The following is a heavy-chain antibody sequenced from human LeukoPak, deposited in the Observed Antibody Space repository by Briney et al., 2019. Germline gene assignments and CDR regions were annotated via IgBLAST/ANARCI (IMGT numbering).Heavy chain of an antibody. D-gene: IGHD6-13*01. V-gene: IGHV3-30*02. Sequence: GGSLRLSWAASGFTFSSYGMHWVRQAPGKGLEWVAFIRYDGSNKYYADSVKGRFTISRDNSKNTLYLQMNSLRAEDTAVYYCAKDDTGYSSSWLLDYWGQGTLVTVSS. CDR2: IRYDGSNK. CDR3: AKDDTGYSSSWLLDY. J-gene: IGHJ4*02. CDR1: GFTFSSYG.